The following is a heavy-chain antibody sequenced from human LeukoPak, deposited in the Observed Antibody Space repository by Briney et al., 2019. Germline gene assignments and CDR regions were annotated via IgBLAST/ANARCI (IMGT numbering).Heavy chain of an antibody. V-gene: IGHV1-46*01. D-gene: IGHD3-9*01. Sequence: ASVKVSCKASGYTFTSYYMHWVRQAPEQGLEWMGIINPSGGSTSYAQKFQGRVTMTRDTSTSTVYMELSSLRSEDTAVYYCARVNILTGPYWYFDLWGRGTLVTVSS. CDR3: ARVNILTGPYWYFDL. CDR2: INPSGGST. J-gene: IGHJ2*01. CDR1: GYTFTSYY.